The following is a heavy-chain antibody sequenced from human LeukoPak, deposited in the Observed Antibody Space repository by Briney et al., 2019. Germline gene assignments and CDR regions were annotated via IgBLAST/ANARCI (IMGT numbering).Heavy chain of an antibody. J-gene: IGHJ6*02. D-gene: IGHD5-12*01. Sequence: ASVKVSCKASGYTFTGYYMHWVRQAPGQGLEWMGWINPNSGGTNYAQKFQGWVTMTRDTSISTAYMELSRLRSDDTAVYYCARDRPTLYSGYDYYYYYGMDVWGQGTTVTVSS. CDR3: ARDRPTLYSGYDYYYYYGMDV. V-gene: IGHV1-2*04. CDR2: INPNSGGT. CDR1: GYTFTGYY.